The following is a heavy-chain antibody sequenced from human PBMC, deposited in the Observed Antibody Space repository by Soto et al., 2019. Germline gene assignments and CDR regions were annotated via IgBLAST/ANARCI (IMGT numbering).Heavy chain of an antibody. CDR1: GFTFRSYG. J-gene: IGHJ4*02. V-gene: IGHV3-23*01. Sequence: PGGSLRLSCAASGFTFRSYGMTWVRQAPGKGLEWVSFSSATGSGTYYADSVKGRFTISRDNSKNTLYLQMTSLRADDTAVYYCAKDRREGGNYGFYSDFWGQGALVTVSS. D-gene: IGHD1-7*01. CDR3: AKDRREGGNYGFYSDF. CDR2: SSATGSGT.